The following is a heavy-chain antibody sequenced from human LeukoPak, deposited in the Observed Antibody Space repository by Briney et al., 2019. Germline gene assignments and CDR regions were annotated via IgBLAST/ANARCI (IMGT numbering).Heavy chain of an antibody. CDR3: ARGGIGYYFDY. V-gene: IGHV4-61*02. CDR2: IYTSGST. J-gene: IGHJ4*02. D-gene: IGHD2-21*01. CDR1: GGSISSGSYY. Sequence: SETLSLTCTVSGGSISSGSYYWSRIRQPAGKGLEWIGRIYTSGSTNYNPSLKSRVTISVDTSKNQFSLKLSSVTAADTAVYYCARGGIGYYFDYWGQGTLVTVSS.